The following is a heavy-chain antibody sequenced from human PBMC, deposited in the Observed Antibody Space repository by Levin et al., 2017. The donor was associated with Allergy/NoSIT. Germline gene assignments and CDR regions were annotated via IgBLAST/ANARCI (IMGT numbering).Heavy chain of an antibody. Sequence: LSLTCAASGFAFSDYYMSWIRQAPGKGLEWVSYISGSSTYTNYADSVKGRFTISRDNAKNSLYLQVNSLRAEDTAVYYCARGGRPSQLWAFDIWGQGTEVTVSS. V-gene: IGHV3-11*05. CDR3: ARGGRPSQLWAFDI. J-gene: IGHJ3*02. CDR1: GFAFSDYY. D-gene: IGHD2-2*01. CDR2: ISGSSTYT.